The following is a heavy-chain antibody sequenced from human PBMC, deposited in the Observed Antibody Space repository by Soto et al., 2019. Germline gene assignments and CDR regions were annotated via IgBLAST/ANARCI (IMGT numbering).Heavy chain of an antibody. CDR2: ISSSSSYI. CDR1: GFTFSSYS. D-gene: IGHD1-1*01. Sequence: GGSLRLSCAASGFTFSSYSMNWVRQAPGKGLEWVSSISSSSSYIYYADSVKGRFTISRDNAKNSLYLQMNSLRAEDTAVYYCATTNKQGHVDYYMDVWGKGTTVTVSS. CDR3: ATTNKQGHVDYYMDV. J-gene: IGHJ6*03. V-gene: IGHV3-21*01.